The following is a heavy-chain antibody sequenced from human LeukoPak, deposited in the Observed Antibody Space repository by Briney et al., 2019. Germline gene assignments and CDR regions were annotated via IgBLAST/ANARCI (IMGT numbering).Heavy chain of an antibody. CDR1: GFTFSSYA. D-gene: IGHD3-10*01. CDR2: ISGSGGST. Sequence: GGSLRLSCAASGFTFSSYAMSWVRQAPGKGLEWVSAISGSGGSTYYADSVKGRFTISRDNSKNTLYLQMNSLRAEDTALYYCAKDNGSGSYYSWRYFDYWGQGTLVTVSS. CDR3: AKDNGSGSYYSWRYFDY. V-gene: IGHV3-23*01. J-gene: IGHJ4*02.